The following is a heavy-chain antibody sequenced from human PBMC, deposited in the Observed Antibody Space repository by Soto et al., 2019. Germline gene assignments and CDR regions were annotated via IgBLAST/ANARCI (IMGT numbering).Heavy chain of an antibody. CDR2: ISAYNGNT. V-gene: IGHV1-18*01. D-gene: IGHD2-2*01. J-gene: IGHJ6*02. Sequence: ASVKVSCKASGYTFTSYGISWVRQAPGQGLEWMGWISAYNGNTNYAQKLQGRVTMTTDTSTSTAYMELRSLRSDDTAVYYCARVYCSSTSCPADYYYGMDVWGQGTTVIVSS. CDR1: GYTFTSYG. CDR3: ARVYCSSTSCPADYYYGMDV.